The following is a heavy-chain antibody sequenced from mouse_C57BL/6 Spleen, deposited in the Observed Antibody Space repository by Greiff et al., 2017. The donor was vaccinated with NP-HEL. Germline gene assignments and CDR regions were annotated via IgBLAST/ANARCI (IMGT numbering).Heavy chain of an antibody. V-gene: IGHV1-9*01. CDR1: GYTFTGYW. Sequence: QVQLKQSGAELMKPGASVKLSCKATGYTFTGYWIEWVKQRPGHGLEWIGEILPGSGSTNYNEKFKGKATFTADTSSNTAYMQLSSLTTEDSAIYYCARGGEYDYDGDWYFDVWGTGTTVTVSS. D-gene: IGHD2-4*01. CDR2: ILPGSGST. CDR3: ARGGEYDYDGDWYFDV. J-gene: IGHJ1*03.